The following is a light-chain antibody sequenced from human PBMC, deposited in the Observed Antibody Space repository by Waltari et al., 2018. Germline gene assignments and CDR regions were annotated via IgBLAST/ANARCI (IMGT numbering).Light chain of an antibody. J-gene: IGKJ4*01. CDR3: QQYNNWPPVSLT. Sequence: EIVMTQSPATLSVSPGERATLSCRARQSVSSNLAWYQQKPGQAPRLLIYGASTRATGIPARFSGSGSGTEFTLTISSLQSEDFAVYYCQQYNNWPPVSLTFGGGTKVEIK. CDR1: QSVSSN. V-gene: IGKV3-15*01. CDR2: GAS.